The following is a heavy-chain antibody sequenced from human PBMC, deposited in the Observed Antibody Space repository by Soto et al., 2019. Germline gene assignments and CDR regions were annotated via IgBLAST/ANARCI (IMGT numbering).Heavy chain of an antibody. CDR1: GGSISSGGYY. Sequence: SETLSLTCTVSGGSISSGGYYWSWIRQHPGKGLEWIGYIYYSGSTYYNPSLKSRVTISVDTSKNQFSLKLSSVTAADTAVYYCARSSAAGTFDYWGQGTLVTFSS. J-gene: IGHJ4*02. V-gene: IGHV4-31*03. D-gene: IGHD1-7*01. CDR2: IYYSGST. CDR3: ARSSAAGTFDY.